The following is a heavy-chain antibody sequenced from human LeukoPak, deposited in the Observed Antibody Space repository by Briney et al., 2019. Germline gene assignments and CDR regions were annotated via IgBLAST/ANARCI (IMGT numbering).Heavy chain of an antibody. V-gene: IGHV1-2*04. CDR2: INPNSGGT. J-gene: IGHJ4*02. Sequence: AASVKVSCKASGYTFTGYYMHWVRQAPGQGLEWMGWINPNSGGTNYAQKFQGWVTTTRDTSISTAYMELSRLRSDDTAVYYCARDSSGFYTFDYWGQGTLVTVSS. CDR1: GYTFTGYY. D-gene: IGHD6-19*01. CDR3: ARDSSGFYTFDY.